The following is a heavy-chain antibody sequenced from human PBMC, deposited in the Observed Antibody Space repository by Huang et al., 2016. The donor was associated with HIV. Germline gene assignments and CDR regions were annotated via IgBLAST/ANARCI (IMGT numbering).Heavy chain of an antibody. Sequence: QVQLQQWGAGLLKPSEILSLKCAVYGGSFRDHYWSWIRQVPGMGLEWIGEVGYSGITNANPSLKTRVTISVDPAKNQFSLKVNSVMAADTAVYYCARGTRFCSRDDCRRRPFDVWGQGTLVTVSS. CDR3: ARGTRFCSRDDCRRRPFDV. D-gene: IGHD2-15*01. CDR1: GGSFRDHY. J-gene: IGHJ3*01. V-gene: IGHV4-34*01. CDR2: VGYSGIT.